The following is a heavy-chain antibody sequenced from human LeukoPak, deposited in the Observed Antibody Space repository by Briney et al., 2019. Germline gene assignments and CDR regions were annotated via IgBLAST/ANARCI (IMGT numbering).Heavy chain of an antibody. CDR3: AREYGYSYGYVVYFDY. D-gene: IGHD5-18*01. J-gene: IGHJ4*02. CDR1: GCTFTSYD. V-gene: IGHV1-8*01. CDR2: MNPNSGNT. Sequence: ASVKVSCKASGCTFTSYDINWVRQATGQGLEWMGWMNPNSGNTGYAQKFQGRVTMTRNTSISTACMELSRLRSDDTAVYYCAREYGYSYGYVVYFDYWGQGTLVTVSS.